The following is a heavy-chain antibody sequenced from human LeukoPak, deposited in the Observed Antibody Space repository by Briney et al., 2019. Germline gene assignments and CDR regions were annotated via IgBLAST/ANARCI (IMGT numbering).Heavy chain of an antibody. CDR2: LIPIFGTA. V-gene: IGHV1-69*13. Sequence: SVKVSCKASGGTFSSYAISWVRQAPGQGLEWMGGLIPIFGTANYAQKFQGRVTITADESTSTAYMELSSLRSEDTAVYYCARGVGGGYYDFWSGYPIDYWGQGTLVTVSS. D-gene: IGHD3-3*01. J-gene: IGHJ4*02. CDR3: ARGVGGGYYDFWSGYPIDY. CDR1: GGTFSSYA.